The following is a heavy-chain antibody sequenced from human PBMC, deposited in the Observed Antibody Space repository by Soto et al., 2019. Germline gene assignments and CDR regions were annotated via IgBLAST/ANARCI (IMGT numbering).Heavy chain of an antibody. V-gene: IGHV3-9*01. D-gene: IGHD2-15*01. CDR1: GFTFDDYA. J-gene: IGHJ4*02. CDR3: AKDMVFGYCSGGSCYPGIDY. CDR2: ISWNSGSI. Sequence: EVQLVESGGGLVQPGRSLRLSCAASGFTFDDYAMHWVRQAPGKGLEWVSGISWNSGSIGYADSVKGRFTISRDNAKNSLYLQMNSLRAEDKALYYCAKDMVFGYCSGGSCYPGIDYWGQGTLVTVSS.